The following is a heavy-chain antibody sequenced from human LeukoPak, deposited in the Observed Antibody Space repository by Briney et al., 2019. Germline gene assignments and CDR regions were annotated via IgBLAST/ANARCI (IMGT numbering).Heavy chain of an antibody. CDR3: ARDDCSGASCYRSWFDP. CDR2: ISYDGSNK. J-gene: IGHJ5*02. CDR1: GFTFSSYA. Sequence: GRSLRLSCAASGFTFSSYAMNWVRQAPGKGLEWVALISYDGSNKNYADSVKGRFTISRDNSKNTLYLQMNSLRAEDTAVYYCARDDCSGASCYRSWFDPWGQGTLVTVSS. D-gene: IGHD2-15*01. V-gene: IGHV3-30-3*01.